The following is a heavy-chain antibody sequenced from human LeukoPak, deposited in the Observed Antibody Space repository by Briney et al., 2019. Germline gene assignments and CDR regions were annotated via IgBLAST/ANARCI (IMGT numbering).Heavy chain of an antibody. J-gene: IGHJ4*02. D-gene: IGHD6-6*01. Sequence: PSETLSLTCTVSGYSISSGYYWGWIRQPPGKGLEWIENIYHSGSTYYNPSLKSRVTISVDTSKNQFSLKLSSVTAADTAVYYCVRSSSSIFDYWGQGNLVTVSS. CDR2: IYHSGST. CDR3: VRSSSSIFDY. V-gene: IGHV4-38-2*02. CDR1: GYSISSGYY.